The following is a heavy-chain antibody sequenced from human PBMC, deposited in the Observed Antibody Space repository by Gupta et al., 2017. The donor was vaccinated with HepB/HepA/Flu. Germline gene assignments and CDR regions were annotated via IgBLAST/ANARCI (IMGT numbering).Heavy chain of an antibody. CDR2: ISGSGGNT. CDR3: AKDLTGTYGDYFDY. V-gene: IGHV3-23*01. Sequence: EVQLLESGGDLVQPGGALRLSCAASGLSFSSYAMSWVRQAPGKGPEWVSEISGSGGNTYYADSVKGRFSISRDNSKSTLYLQMNSLKVEDTAVYYCAKDLTGTYGDYFDYWGQGTPVAVS. CDR1: GLSFSSYA. J-gene: IGHJ4*02. D-gene: IGHD1-20*01.